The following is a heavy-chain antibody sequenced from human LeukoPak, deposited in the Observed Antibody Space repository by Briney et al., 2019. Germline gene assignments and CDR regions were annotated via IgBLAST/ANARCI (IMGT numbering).Heavy chain of an antibody. V-gene: IGHV3-9*01. CDR2: ISWNSGSI. Sequence: GGSLSLSCAASGFTFDDYAMHWVRQAPGKGLEWVSGISWNSGSIVYADSVKGRFTISRDNAKNSLYLQMNSLRAEDTALYYCAKEYYYDSSGYYWGAFDIWGQGTMVTVSS. J-gene: IGHJ3*02. CDR3: AKEYYYDSSGYYWGAFDI. D-gene: IGHD3-22*01. CDR1: GFTFDDYA.